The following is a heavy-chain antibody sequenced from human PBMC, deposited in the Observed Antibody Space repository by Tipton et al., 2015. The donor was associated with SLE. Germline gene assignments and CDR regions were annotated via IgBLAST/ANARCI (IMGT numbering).Heavy chain of an antibody. D-gene: IGHD6-19*01. J-gene: IGHJ1*01. CDR3: AIRSTGYSSPGYFQH. CDR2: IYHSGST. CDR1: GGSFSGYY. Sequence: TLSLTCAVYGGSFSGYYWSWIRQPPGKGLEWIGEIYHSGSTNYNPSLKRRVTISVDKSKNQSSLKLSSVTAADTAVYYCAIRSTGYSSPGYFQHWGQGTLVTVSS. V-gene: IGHV4-34*01.